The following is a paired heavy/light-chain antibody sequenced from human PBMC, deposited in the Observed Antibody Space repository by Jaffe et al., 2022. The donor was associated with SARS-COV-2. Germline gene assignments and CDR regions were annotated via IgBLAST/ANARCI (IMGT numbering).Heavy chain of an antibody. CDR1: GYTFTSYG. D-gene: IGHD6-13*01. CDR2: ISTYNGKT. Sequence: QVQLVQSGAEVKKPGASVKVSCKASGYTFTSYGISWVRQAPGQGLEWMGWISTYNGKTNYAQNLQGRVTMTTDTSTTTAYMELRSLRSDDTAVYYCARASSSGWYRVDWIDPWGQGTLVTVSS. J-gene: IGHJ5*02. V-gene: IGHV1-18*01. CDR3: ARASSSGWYRVDWIDP.
Light chain of an antibody. V-gene: IGLV1-44*01. CDR2: SNN. Sequence: QSVLTQPPSASGTPGQRVTISCSGSSSNIGSNTVNWYQQLPGTAPKLLIYSNNQRPSGVPDRFSGSTSGTSASLAISGLQSEDDADYYCAAWDDSLNGLYVFGTGTKVTVL. CDR3: AAWDDSLNGLYV. J-gene: IGLJ1*01. CDR1: SSNIGSNT.